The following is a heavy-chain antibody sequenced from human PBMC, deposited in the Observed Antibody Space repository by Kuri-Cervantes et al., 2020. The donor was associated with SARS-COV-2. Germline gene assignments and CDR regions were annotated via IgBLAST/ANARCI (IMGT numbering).Heavy chain of an antibody. CDR2: ITYDGSHK. Sequence: GESLKISCAASGFTFNTYAMHWVRQAPGKGLEWVALITYDGSHKYYADSVKGRFTTSRDNSKSTLDLQMNRLGPEDTAVYFCAKDGRYYGRRCYYSALYYYYGMDVWGQGITVTVSS. CDR1: GFTFNTYA. V-gene: IGHV3-30*18. CDR3: AKDGRYYGRRCYYSALYYYYGMDV. D-gene: IGHD3-22*01. J-gene: IGHJ6*02.